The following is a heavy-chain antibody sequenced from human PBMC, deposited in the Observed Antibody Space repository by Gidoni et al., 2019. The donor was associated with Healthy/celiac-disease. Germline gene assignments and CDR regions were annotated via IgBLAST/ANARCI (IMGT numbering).Heavy chain of an antibody. CDR2: ISYDGSNK. V-gene: IGHV3-30*18. CDR3: AKTPYSSGWQTWVDY. Sequence: QVQLVESGGGVVQPGRSLRLSCAASGFTFSSYGMHWVRQAPGKGLEWVAVISYDGSNKYYADSVKGRFTISRDNSKNTLYLQMNSLRAEDTAVYYCAKTPYSSGWQTWVDYWGQGTLVTVSS. D-gene: IGHD6-19*01. CDR1: GFTFSSYG. J-gene: IGHJ4*02.